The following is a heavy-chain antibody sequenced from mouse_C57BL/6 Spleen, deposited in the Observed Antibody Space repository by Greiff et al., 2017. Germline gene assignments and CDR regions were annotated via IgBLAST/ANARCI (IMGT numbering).Heavy chain of an antibody. Sequence: EVQLVESGGDLVKPGGSLKLSCAASGFTFSSYGMSWVRQTPDKRLEWVATISSGGSYTYYPDSVKGRFTISRDNAKNTLYLQMSSLKSEDTAMYYCARRDSYYFDYWGQGTTLTVSS. CDR3: ARRDSYYFDY. D-gene: IGHD2-12*01. V-gene: IGHV5-6*01. J-gene: IGHJ2*01. CDR1: GFTFSSYG. CDR2: ISSGGSYT.